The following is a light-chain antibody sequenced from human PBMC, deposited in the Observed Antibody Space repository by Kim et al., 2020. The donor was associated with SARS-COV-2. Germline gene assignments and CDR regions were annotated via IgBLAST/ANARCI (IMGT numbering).Light chain of an antibody. J-gene: IGLJ3*02. CDR1: SGSIASNY. CDR3: QSYDSSNPV. V-gene: IGLV6-57*01. Sequence: GKTVTISRTRSSGSIASNYVQWYQQRPGSSPTTVIYEDNQRPSGVPDRFSGSIDSSSNSASLTISGLKTEDEADYYCQSYDSSNPVFGGGTQLTVL. CDR2: EDN.